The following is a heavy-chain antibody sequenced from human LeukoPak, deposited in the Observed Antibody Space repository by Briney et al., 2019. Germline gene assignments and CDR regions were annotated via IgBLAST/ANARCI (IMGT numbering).Heavy chain of an antibody. CDR3: ASDSSGYI. J-gene: IGHJ3*02. Sequence: KPSDTLSLTCTVSGGSISSSSYYWGWIRQPPGKGLEWIGSIYYTGSTYYDSSLKSRVTISVDTSKNQFSLKLSSVTAADTAVYYCASDSSGYIWGQGTMVTVSS. CDR2: IYYTGST. D-gene: IGHD3-22*01. CDR1: GGSISSSSYY. V-gene: IGHV4-39*01.